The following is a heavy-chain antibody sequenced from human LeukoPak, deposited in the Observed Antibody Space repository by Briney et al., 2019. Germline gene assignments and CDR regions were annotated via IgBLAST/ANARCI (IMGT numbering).Heavy chain of an antibody. D-gene: IGHD6-13*01. CDR1: GGTFSSYA. Sequence: GSSVKVSCKASGGTFSSYAISWVRQPPGQGLEWMGGIIPIFGTANYAQKFQGRVTITADESTSTAYMELSSLRSEDTAVYYCARIQVQQQLVHYYYYMDVWGKGTTVTVSS. CDR2: IIPIFGTA. J-gene: IGHJ6*03. V-gene: IGHV1-69*01. CDR3: ARIQVQQQLVHYYYYMDV.